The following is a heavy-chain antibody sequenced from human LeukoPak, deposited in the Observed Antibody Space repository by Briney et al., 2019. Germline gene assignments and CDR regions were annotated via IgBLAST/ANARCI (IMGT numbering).Heavy chain of an antibody. CDR1: GFTISSYS. Sequence: PGGSLRLSCAASGFTISSYSMNWVRQAPGKGLELVSYISSSSSTIYYADSVKGRFTISRDNAKNSLYLQMNSLRAEDTAVYYCARGKRMVRGVIIPPIDYWGQGTLVTVSS. CDR3: ARGKRMVRGVIIPPIDY. V-gene: IGHV3-48*01. J-gene: IGHJ4*02. D-gene: IGHD3-10*01. CDR2: ISSSSSTI.